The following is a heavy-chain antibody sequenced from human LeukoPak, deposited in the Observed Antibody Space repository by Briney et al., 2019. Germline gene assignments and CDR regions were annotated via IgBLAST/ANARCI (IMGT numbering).Heavy chain of an antibody. V-gene: IGHV3-23*01. CDR2: IVGSGGGT. D-gene: IGHD6-13*01. CDR3: ARGKAAGQVDLFDP. Sequence: PGGSLRLSCAASGFTFSSYAMTWVRQAPGKGLEWVSTIVGSGGGTYYADSVKGRFTISRDNSKSTLSLQMNSLRAEDTAVYYCARGKAAGQVDLFDPWGQGTLVTVSS. J-gene: IGHJ5*02. CDR1: GFTFSSYA.